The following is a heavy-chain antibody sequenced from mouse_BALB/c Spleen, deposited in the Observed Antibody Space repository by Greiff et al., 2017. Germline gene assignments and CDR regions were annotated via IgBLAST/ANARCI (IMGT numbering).Heavy chain of an antibody. CDR2: ISSGGGST. CDR3: ARPDYGLDY. CDR1: GFAFSSYD. D-gene: IGHD1-1*02. J-gene: IGHJ2*01. V-gene: IGHV5-12-1*01. Sequence: EVQRVESGGGLVKPGGSLKLSCAASGFAFSSYDMSWVRQTPEKRLEWVAYISSGGGSTYYPDTVKGRFTISRDNAKNTLYLQMSSLKSEDTAMYYCARPDYGLDYWGQGTTLTVSS.